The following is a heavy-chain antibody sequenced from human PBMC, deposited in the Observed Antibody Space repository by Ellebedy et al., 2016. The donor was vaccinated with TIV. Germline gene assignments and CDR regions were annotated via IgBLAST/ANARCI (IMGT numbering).Heavy chain of an antibody. Sequence: ASVKVSCKGSGYTFTNYWIAWVRQMPGKGLEWMGFIYPGDSDTRYSPSSQGQVTISADKSINTAYLQWSSLKASDNAMSYCARMVYCIGWDGYFDPWGQGTLVTVSP. D-gene: IGHD6-19*01. J-gene: IGHJ5*02. CDR2: IYPGDSDT. CDR1: GYTFTNYW. CDR3: ARMVYCIGWDGYFDP. V-gene: IGHV5-51*01.